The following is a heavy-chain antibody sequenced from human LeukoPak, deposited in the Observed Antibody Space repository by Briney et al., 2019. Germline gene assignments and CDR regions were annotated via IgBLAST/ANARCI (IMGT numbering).Heavy chain of an antibody. Sequence: GGSLRLSCAASGFTFDDYAMHWVRQAPGKGLEWVSGISWNSGSIGYADSVKGRFTISRDNAKNSLSLQMNSLRAEDTALYYCAKDNYYDSSGAFDYWGQGTLVTVSS. V-gene: IGHV3-9*01. CDR1: GFTFDDYA. CDR3: AKDNYYDSSGAFDY. D-gene: IGHD3-22*01. J-gene: IGHJ4*02. CDR2: ISWNSGSI.